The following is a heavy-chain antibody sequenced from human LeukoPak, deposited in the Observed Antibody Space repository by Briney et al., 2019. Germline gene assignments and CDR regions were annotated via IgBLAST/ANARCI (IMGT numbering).Heavy chain of an antibody. CDR1: GFTFSSFA. J-gene: IGHJ4*02. CDR2: ISGNGYST. Sequence: GGSLRLSCAASGFTFSSFAMSWVRQAPGKGLEWVSGISGNGYSTYNEDAVKGRFTISRDNSKNTLYLQMNSLRAEDTAVYYCARRSKGGSSWAFDYWGQGTLVTVSS. V-gene: IGHV3-23*01. CDR3: ARRSKGGSSWAFDY. D-gene: IGHD6-13*01.